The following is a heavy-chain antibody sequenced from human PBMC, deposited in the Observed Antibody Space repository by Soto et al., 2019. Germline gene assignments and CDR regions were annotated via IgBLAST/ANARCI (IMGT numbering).Heavy chain of an antibody. D-gene: IGHD3-10*01. J-gene: IGHJ5*02. CDR3: VRDRYSSSGWFDP. Sequence: SQTLSLTCAISGDSVSSYSAAWNWIRRSPSGGLEWLGRTYYRSRFFSDYAESVKSRIIINPDTSKNQFSLQLKSVTPEGTAVYYCVRDRYSSSGWFDPWGQGTPVTVSS. CDR2: TYYRSRFFS. V-gene: IGHV6-1*01. CDR1: GDSVSSYSAA.